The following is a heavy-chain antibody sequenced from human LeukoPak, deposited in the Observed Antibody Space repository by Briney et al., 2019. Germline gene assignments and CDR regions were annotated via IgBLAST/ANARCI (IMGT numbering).Heavy chain of an antibody. CDR2: ISGSGGRT. CDR3: AKDGGYCSSTSCYTDY. D-gene: IGHD2-2*02. CDR1: GFTFSSYA. V-gene: IGHV3-23*01. Sequence: GGSLRLSCAASGFTFSSYAMSWVRQTPGKGLEWASAISGSGGRTYYADSVKGRFTISRDNSMNTLSLQMNSLRAEDTAVYYCAKDGGYCSSTSCYTDYWGQGTLVTVSS. J-gene: IGHJ4*02.